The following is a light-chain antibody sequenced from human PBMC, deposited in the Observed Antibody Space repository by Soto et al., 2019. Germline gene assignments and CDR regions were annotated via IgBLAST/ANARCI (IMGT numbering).Light chain of an antibody. V-gene: IGLV2-14*01. CDR1: SRDVGAYNF. J-gene: IGLJ3*02. CDR3: SSYTTSNTWV. Sequence: QSALTQPASVSGSPGQSITISCSGTSRDVGAYNFVSWYQQLPSKAPKLMIYEVTNRTSGVSHRFSGSKSGNTASLTISGLQADDEADYYCSSYTTSNTWVFGGGTKLTVL. CDR2: EVT.